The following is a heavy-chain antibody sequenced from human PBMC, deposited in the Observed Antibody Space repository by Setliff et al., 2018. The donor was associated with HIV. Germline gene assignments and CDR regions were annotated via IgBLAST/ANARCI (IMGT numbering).Heavy chain of an antibody. V-gene: IGHV1-8*02. Sequence: GASVKVSCKASGYTFSSYGISWVRQAPGQGLEWMGWINPYSGNTGYAQKFQGRVTMTRETSTSTAYLELSNLRAEDTAVYYCVRGIYDSSGFWYPHGDSWGQGTLVTVSS. D-gene: IGHD3-22*01. CDR2: INPYSGNT. CDR1: GYTFSSYG. J-gene: IGHJ5*01. CDR3: VRGIYDSSGFWYPHGDS.